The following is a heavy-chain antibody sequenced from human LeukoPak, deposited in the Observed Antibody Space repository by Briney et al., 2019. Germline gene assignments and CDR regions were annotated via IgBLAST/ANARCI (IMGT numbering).Heavy chain of an antibody. Sequence: DSVKGRFTISRDNAKNSLYLQMNSLRADDTAVYYCARAAQIDHWGQGTLVTVSS. V-gene: IGHV3-7*01. CDR3: ARAAQIDH. J-gene: IGHJ4*02.